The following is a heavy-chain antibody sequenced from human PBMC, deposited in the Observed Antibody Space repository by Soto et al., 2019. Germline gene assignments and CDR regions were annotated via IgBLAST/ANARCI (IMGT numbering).Heavy chain of an antibody. CDR2: ISSSSSYI. CDR3: ARDWVDILTGSPLGAFDI. J-gene: IGHJ3*02. CDR1: GFTFSSYS. D-gene: IGHD3-9*01. V-gene: IGHV3-21*01. Sequence: GGSLRLSCAASGFTFSSYSMNWVRQAPGKGLEWVSSISSSSSYIYYADSVKGRFTISRDNAKNSLYLQMNSLRAEDTAVYYCARDWVDILTGSPLGAFDIWGQGTMVTVSS.